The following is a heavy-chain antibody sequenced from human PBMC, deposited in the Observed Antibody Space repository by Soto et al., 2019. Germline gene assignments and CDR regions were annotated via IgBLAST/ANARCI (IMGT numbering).Heavy chain of an antibody. CDR3: ARGGYDSSGYFPHDY. J-gene: IGHJ4*02. D-gene: IGHD3-22*01. CDR1: VYSFTSYW. V-gene: IGHV5-51*01. CDR2: IYPGDSDT. Sequence: PGESLKISCKGSVYSFTSYWIGWVRQMPGKGLEWMGIIYPGDSDTRYSPSFQGQVTISADKSISTAYMELSSLRSEDTAVYYCARGGYDSSGYFPHDYWGQGTLVTVSS.